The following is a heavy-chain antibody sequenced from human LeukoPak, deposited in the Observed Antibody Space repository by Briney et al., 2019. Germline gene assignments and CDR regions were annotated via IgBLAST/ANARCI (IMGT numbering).Heavy chain of an antibody. CDR3: VRVGSVVATMSNY. CDR2: IAAYNSKT. D-gene: IGHD5-12*01. CDR1: GYNLARYG. Sequence: ASVKVSCKTSGYNLARYGVTWVRQAPGRGLEWMGWIAAYNSKTDFAQKVQDRLVLTTDTSTSTAYMELRNLTSDDTAVYYCVRVGSVVATMSNYWGQGTLVLVSS. V-gene: IGHV1-18*04. J-gene: IGHJ4*02.